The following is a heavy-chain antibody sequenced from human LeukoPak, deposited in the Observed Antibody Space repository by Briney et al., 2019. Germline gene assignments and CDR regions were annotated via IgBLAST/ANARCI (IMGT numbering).Heavy chain of an antibody. J-gene: IGHJ4*02. D-gene: IGHD1-1*01. Sequence: GASVKLSCKASGYTFTAYYVHWVRQAPGQGLESMGWIHPTSGGTKSAQTFQCRVTMTSDTSLSTAYMELSSLLSHDTAVHYCARGDNYWDYWGQGTQVTVSS. V-gene: IGHV1-2*02. CDR1: GYTFTAYY. CDR3: ARGDNYWDY. CDR2: IHPTSGGT.